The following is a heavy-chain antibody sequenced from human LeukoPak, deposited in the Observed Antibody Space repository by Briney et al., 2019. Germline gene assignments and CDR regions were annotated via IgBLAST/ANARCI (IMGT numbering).Heavy chain of an antibody. Sequence: PSETLSLTCTVSGGSISSSSYYWGWIRQPPGKGLEWIGSIYYSGSTYYNPSLKSRVTISVDTSKNQFSLKLSSVTAADTAVYYWARAGDCSSTSCYAVFDGWGQGTLVTVSS. CDR3: ARAGDCSSTSCYAVFDG. CDR1: GGSISSSSYY. J-gene: IGHJ4*02. V-gene: IGHV4-39*07. D-gene: IGHD2-2*01. CDR2: IYYSGST.